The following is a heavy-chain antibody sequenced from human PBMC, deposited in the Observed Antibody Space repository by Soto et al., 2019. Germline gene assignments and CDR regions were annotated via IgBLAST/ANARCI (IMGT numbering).Heavy chain of an antibody. CDR3: AREWGTSIAAAFDY. CDR2: ISNSGRII. J-gene: IGHJ4*02. D-gene: IGHD6-6*01. Sequence: EVQLVESGGGLVQPGGSLKLSWAASGFTFSSFEMNWVRQAPGKGLEWVSYISNSGRIIYYADSVKGRFTISRDDAKNSLYLQMNSLRAEDTAVYYCAREWGTSIAAAFDYWGQGTLVTVSS. CDR1: GFTFSSFE. V-gene: IGHV3-48*03.